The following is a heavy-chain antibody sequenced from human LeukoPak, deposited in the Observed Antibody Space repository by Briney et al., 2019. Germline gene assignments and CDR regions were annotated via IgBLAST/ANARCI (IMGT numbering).Heavy chain of an antibody. CDR3: ARGARITIFGVVQLEYFQH. V-gene: IGHV1-18*01. D-gene: IGHD3-3*01. CDR2: ISAYNGNT. Sequence: ASVKVSCKASGYTFTSYGISWVRQAPGQGLEWMGWISAYNGNTNYAQKLQGRVTMTTDTSTSTAYMELRSLRSDDTAVYYCARGARITIFGVVQLEYFQHWGQGTLVTVSS. CDR1: GYTFTSYG. J-gene: IGHJ1*01.